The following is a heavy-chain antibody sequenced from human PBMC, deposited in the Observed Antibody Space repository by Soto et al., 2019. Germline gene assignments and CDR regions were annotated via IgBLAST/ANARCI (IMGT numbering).Heavy chain of an antibody. D-gene: IGHD3-22*01. CDR1: GGSISSGGYY. Sequence: SETLSLTCTVSGGSISSGGYYCSWIRQHPGKGLEWIGHIYHSGTTYYNPSLKSRVTISVDTSKNQISLKLTSVSAADTAVYYCATEYYDSRGYYYIDSWGQGTLVTVSS. V-gene: IGHV4-31*03. CDR3: ATEYYDSRGYYYIDS. J-gene: IGHJ4*02. CDR2: IYHSGTT.